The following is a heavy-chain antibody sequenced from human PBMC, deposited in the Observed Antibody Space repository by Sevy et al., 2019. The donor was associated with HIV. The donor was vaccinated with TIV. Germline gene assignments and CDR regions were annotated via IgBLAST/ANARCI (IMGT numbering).Heavy chain of an antibody. V-gene: IGHV1-18*01. D-gene: IGHD6-13*01. J-gene: IGHJ4*02. CDR2: ISGYNVHT. Sequence: ASVKVSCKASGYTFITYGITWVRQAPGQGLEWMGWISGYNVHTKYARELQGRVTIKTDTSTSTAYLELRSLTFDDTAGYYCARTGYSTLDRVAAADSSLDFWGQGTLVTVSS. CDR3: ARTGYSTLDRVAAADSSLDF. CDR1: GYTFITYG.